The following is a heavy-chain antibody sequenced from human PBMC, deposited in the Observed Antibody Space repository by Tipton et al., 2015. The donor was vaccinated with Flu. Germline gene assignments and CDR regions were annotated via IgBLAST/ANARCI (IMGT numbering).Heavy chain of an antibody. Sequence: SLRLSCAASGFTFSDCYMTWVRQAPGRGLEWVSSISNSDSSIYYADSVKGRFTISRDNAKNSLYLQMNSLRAEGTAVYYCARETDAFDFWGQGTMVTVSS. J-gene: IGHJ3*01. CDR3: ARETDAFDF. V-gene: IGHV3-21*01. CDR2: ISNSDSSI. CDR1: GFTFSDCY.